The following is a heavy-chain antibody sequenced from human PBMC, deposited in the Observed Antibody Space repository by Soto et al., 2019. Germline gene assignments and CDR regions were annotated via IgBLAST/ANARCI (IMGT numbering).Heavy chain of an antibody. D-gene: IGHD3-16*02. CDR2: ISGSGGST. CDR3: AKDEGIIITFGGVIGAFDI. Sequence: GGSLRLSCAASGFTFSSYAMSWVRQAPGKGLEWVSAISGSGGSTYYADSVKGRFTISRDNSKNTLYLQMNSLRAEDTAVYYCAKDEGIIITFGGVIGAFDIWGQGTMVTVSS. J-gene: IGHJ3*02. CDR1: GFTFSSYA. V-gene: IGHV3-23*01.